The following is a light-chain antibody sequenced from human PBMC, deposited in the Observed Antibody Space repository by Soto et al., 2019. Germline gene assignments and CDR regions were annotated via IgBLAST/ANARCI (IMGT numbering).Light chain of an antibody. CDR3: AAWDDSLNGAV. CDR1: SSNIGSNT. Sequence: QSVLTQPPSASGTPGQRVTSACSGSSSNIGSNTVNWYQQLPGTAPKHLIYSNNQRPSGVPDRFSGSKSGTSASLAISGLQSEDEADYYCAAWDDSLNGAVFGGGTQLTVL. V-gene: IGLV1-44*01. CDR2: SNN. J-gene: IGLJ7*01.